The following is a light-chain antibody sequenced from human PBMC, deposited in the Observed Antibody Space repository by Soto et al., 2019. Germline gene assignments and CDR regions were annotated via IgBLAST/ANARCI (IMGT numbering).Light chain of an antibody. V-gene: IGLV1-40*01. J-gene: IGLJ1*01. CDR2: GNS. CDR3: QSYDSSLSAYV. Sequence: QSVLAQPPPVSGAPGQKVTISCTGSSSNIGAGYDLHWYQQLPGTAPKLLLYGNSNRPSGVPDRFSGSKSGTSASLAITGLQAEDEADYYGQSYDSSLSAYVFGTGTKVTVL. CDR1: SSNIGAGYD.